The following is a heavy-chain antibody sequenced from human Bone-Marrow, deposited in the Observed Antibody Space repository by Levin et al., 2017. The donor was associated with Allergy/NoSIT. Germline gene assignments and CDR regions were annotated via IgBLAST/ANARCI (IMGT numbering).Heavy chain of an antibody. CDR2: IKSETAGGTT. J-gene: IGHJ4*02. CDR1: GFSFKNAW. V-gene: IGHV3-15*07. Sequence: GESLKISCAASGFSFKNAWMNWVPQAPGKGLEWVGRIKSETAGGTTVYPAPVKGRFTISRDDSENIVFLQMNSLKSEDTAVYYCTADMAYFDSSGPDYWGQGTLVTVTS. D-gene: IGHD3-22*01. CDR3: TADMAYFDSSGPDY.